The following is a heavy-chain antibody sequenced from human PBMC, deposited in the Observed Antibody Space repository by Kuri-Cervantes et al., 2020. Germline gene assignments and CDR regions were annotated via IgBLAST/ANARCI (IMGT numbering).Heavy chain of an antibody. J-gene: IGHJ3*02. CDR3: ASSRRRGSGWSSAFDI. CDR2: ISAYNGNT. V-gene: IGHV1-18*01. CDR1: GYTFTSYG. D-gene: IGHD6-19*01. Sequence: AAVKVSCKASGYTFTSYGISWVRQAPGQGLGWMGWISAYNGNTNYAQKLQGRVTMTTDTSTSTAYMELRSLRSDDTAVYYCASSRRRGSGWSSAFDIWGQGTMVTVSS.